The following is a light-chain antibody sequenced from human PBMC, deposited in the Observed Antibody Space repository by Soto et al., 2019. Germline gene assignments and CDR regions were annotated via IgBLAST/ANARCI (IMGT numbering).Light chain of an antibody. CDR3: NSYTSSRTVV. Sequence: QSALTQPASVSGSPGQSITISCTGNSSDVGGYNYVSWYQQHPGKAPKLMIYGVTNRPSGISNRFSGSKSGNTASLTISGLQAEDEADYYCNSYTSSRTVVFGGGTKVTVL. V-gene: IGLV2-14*03. CDR2: GVT. CDR1: SSDVGGYNY. J-gene: IGLJ2*01.